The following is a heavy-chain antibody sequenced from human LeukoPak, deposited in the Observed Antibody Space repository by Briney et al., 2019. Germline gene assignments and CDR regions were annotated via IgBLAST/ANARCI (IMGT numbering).Heavy chain of an antibody. CDR1: GGSISNSNSF. CDR3: ARRVYGTSQYY. CDR2: IYYGGIT. V-gene: IGHV4-39*01. J-gene: IGHJ4*02. Sequence: PSETLSLTCTVSGGSISNSNSFWAWIRQPPGKGLEWIGTIYYGGITHYSPSLKSRVTISVDTSKNQFSLKLSSVTATDTALYYCARRVYGTSQYYWGQGTLVTVSS. D-gene: IGHD5/OR15-5a*01.